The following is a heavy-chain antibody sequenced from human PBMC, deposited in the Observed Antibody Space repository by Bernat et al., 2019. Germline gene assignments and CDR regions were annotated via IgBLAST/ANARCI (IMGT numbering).Heavy chain of an antibody. J-gene: IGHJ4*02. CDR2: LSYDGTNK. D-gene: IGHD5-24*01. CDR1: GFTFSSYA. Sequence: QVQLVESGGGVVQPGRSLRLSCAASGFTFSSYAMHWVRQAPGKGLEWVAFLSYDGTNKYYADSVKGRFTISRDNSENTLYLQMNSLRTEDTAVYYCARDNGYNYRAFDYWGQGTLVTVSS. V-gene: IGHV3-30-3*01. CDR3: ARDNGYNYRAFDY.